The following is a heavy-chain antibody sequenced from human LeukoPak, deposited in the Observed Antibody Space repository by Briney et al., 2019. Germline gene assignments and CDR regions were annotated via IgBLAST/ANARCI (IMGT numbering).Heavy chain of an antibody. D-gene: IGHD1-1*01. CDR2: IYYSGST. V-gene: IGHV4-31*03. CDR3: ASSPEAGRAFDY. J-gene: IGHJ4*02. Sequence: SETLSLTCTVSGGSISSGGYYWSWIRQHPGKGLEWIGYIYYSGSTYYNPSLKSRVTISVDTSKNQFSLKLSSVTAADTAVYYCASSPEAGRAFDYWGQGTLVTVSS. CDR1: GGSISSGGYY.